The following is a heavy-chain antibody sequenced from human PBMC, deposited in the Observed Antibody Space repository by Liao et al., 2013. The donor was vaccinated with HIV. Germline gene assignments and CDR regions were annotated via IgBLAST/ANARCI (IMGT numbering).Heavy chain of an antibody. CDR1: GDSISSSSPY. J-gene: IGHJ2*01. V-gene: IGHV4-39*07. CDR3: ARDPSNWGFYWYFDL. Sequence: QLQLQESGPGLVKPSETLSLTCTVSGDSISSSSPYWGWIRQPPGKGLEWIGSLYFSGSTYYNPSLKSRVSISVDTSKNQFSLKLSSVTAADTAMYYCARDPSNWGFYWYFDLWGRGTLVTVSS. CDR2: LYFSGST. D-gene: IGHD7-27*01.